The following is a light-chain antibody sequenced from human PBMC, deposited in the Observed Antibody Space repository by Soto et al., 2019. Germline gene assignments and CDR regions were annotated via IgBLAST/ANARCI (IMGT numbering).Light chain of an antibody. CDR1: QGISSY. CDR2: EAS. Sequence: DIQLTQSPSFLSASVGDRVTITCRASQGISSYLLWYQQKPGKAPKLLIYEASTLQSGVTSRLSGSGSGTEFTLTISSLQPEDFATYYCQHLNNYPLTFGGGNKVEIK. CDR3: QHLNNYPLT. V-gene: IGKV1-9*01. J-gene: IGKJ4*01.